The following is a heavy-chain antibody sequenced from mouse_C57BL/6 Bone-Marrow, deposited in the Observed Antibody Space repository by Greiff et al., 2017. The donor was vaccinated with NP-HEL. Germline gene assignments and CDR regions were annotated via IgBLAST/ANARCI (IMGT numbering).Heavy chain of an antibody. Sequence: EVKLMESGGGLVQPGGSLKLSCAASGFTFSDYGMAWVRQAPRKGPEWVAFISNLAYSIYYADTVTGRFTISRENAKNTLYLEMSSLRSEDTAMYYCARHDGYHWYFDVWGTGTTVTVSS. CDR1: GFTFSDYG. CDR2: ISNLAYSI. CDR3: ARHDGYHWYFDV. D-gene: IGHD1-2*01. J-gene: IGHJ1*03. V-gene: IGHV5-15*01.